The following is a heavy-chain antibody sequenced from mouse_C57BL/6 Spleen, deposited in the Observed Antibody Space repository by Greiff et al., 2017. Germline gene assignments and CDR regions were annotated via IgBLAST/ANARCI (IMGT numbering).Heavy chain of an antibody. Sequence: VQLQQSGAELVRPGASVTLSCKASGYTFTDYEMHWVKQTPVHGLEWIGAIDPETGGTAYNQKFKGKAILTADKSSSTAYMELRSLTSEDSAVYYCTRTRDYYGGEDYFDDWGQGTTLTVSS. CDR3: TRTRDYYGGEDYFDD. D-gene: IGHD1-1*01. J-gene: IGHJ2*01. CDR2: IDPETGGT. CDR1: GYTFTDYE. V-gene: IGHV1-15*01.